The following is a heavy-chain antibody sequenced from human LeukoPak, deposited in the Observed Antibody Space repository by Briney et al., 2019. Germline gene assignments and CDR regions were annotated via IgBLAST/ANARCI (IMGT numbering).Heavy chain of an antibody. V-gene: IGHV4-59*08. Sequence: SSETLSLTCTVSGGSISNYYLTWIRQPPGKGLEWIGYIYYSGSTYYNPSLQSRVSTSVDTSKNQFSLRLNSVTAADTAVYYCASLKKQHLRLSPPDYWGQGTLVTVSS. D-gene: IGHD1/OR15-1a*01. CDR1: GGSISNYY. J-gene: IGHJ4*02. CDR2: IYYSGST. CDR3: ASLKKQHLRLSPPDY.